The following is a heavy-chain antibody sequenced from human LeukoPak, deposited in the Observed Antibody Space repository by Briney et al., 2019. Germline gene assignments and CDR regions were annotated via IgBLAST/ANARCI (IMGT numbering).Heavy chain of an antibody. CDR2: ISYTGST. V-gene: IGHV4-61*01. J-gene: IGHJ3*02. Sequence: SETLSLTCTVSGGSVSSGSYYWNWIRQPPGKGLEWIGYISYTGSTNYNPSFKSRVTISVETSKKQISLKLSSVTAADTAVYYCARAWDSSGYRGAFHIWGQGTVVTVSS. CDR1: GGSVSSGSYY. CDR3: ARAWDSSGYRGAFHI. D-gene: IGHD3-22*01.